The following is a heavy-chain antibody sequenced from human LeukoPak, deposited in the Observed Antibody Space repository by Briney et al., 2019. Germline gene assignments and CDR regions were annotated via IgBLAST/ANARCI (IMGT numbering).Heavy chain of an antibody. D-gene: IGHD3-22*01. CDR1: GDSVSSDSYY. CDR3: ARGYDSSAYYPFNY. J-gene: IGHJ4*02. Sequence: PSETLSLTCAVSGDSVSSDSYYWHWIRRSPGKGLEWVGFVYYSGRTKYNPSLESRVTISVDTSKNQFSLMLSSVTAADTAVYYCARGYDSSAYYPFNYWGQGTLVTVSS. V-gene: IGHV4-61*01. CDR2: VYYSGRT.